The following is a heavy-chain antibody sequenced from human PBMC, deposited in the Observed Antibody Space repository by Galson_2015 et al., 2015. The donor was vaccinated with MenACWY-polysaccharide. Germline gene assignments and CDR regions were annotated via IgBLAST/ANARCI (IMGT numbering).Heavy chain of an antibody. J-gene: IGHJ6*02. CDR3: ARGHYGMDV. V-gene: IGHV3-7*04. CDR2: IKKDGSEK. CDR1: GFTFKNYW. Sequence: LRLSCAASGFTFKNYWMSWIRQAPGKGLEWVANIKKDGSEKYYVDSVKGRFTISRDNAKNSLYLQMNSLRAEDTAVYYCARGHYGMDVWGQGTTATVSS.